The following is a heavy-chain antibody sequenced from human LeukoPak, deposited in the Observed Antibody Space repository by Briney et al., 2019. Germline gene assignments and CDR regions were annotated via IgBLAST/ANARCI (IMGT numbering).Heavy chain of an antibody. Sequence: ASVKVSCKASGYTFINYDISWVRQAPGQGLEWMGWISAYNGNTNYAQKLQGRVTMTTGTFTNTAYMELRSLRSDDTAVYYCARSVAVAEDYWGQGTLVTVSS. CDR1: GYTFINYD. CDR2: ISAYNGNT. CDR3: ARSVAVAEDY. J-gene: IGHJ4*02. D-gene: IGHD6-19*01. V-gene: IGHV1-18*01.